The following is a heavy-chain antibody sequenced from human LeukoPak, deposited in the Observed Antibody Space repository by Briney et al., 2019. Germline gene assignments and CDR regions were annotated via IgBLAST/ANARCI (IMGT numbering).Heavy chain of an antibody. Sequence: GESLKISCKGSGYSFTSYWIGWVRQMPGKGLEWMGIIYPCYSDTRYSPSFQGQVNISADKSLSTAYLQWSSLKASDTAMYYCAITYSYDSSGYPGENYYYYMDVWGKGTTVTVSS. D-gene: IGHD3-22*01. J-gene: IGHJ6*03. CDR1: GYSFTSYW. V-gene: IGHV5-51*01. CDR2: IYPCYSDT. CDR3: AITYSYDSSGYPGENYYYYMDV.